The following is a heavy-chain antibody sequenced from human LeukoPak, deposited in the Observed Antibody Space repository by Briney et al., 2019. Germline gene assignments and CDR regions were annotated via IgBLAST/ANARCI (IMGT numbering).Heavy chain of an antibody. CDR2: IKQDGSEK. J-gene: IGHJ4*02. Sequence: GGSLRLSCAASGFTFSSYWMSWVRQAPGKGLEWVANIKQDGSEKYYVDSVKGRFTISRDNAKNSLYLQMNSLRAEDTAVYYCARESGGCVPAASDYWGQGTLVTVSS. CDR1: GFTFSSYW. D-gene: IGHD2-2*01. V-gene: IGHV3-7*03. CDR3: ARESGGCVPAASDY.